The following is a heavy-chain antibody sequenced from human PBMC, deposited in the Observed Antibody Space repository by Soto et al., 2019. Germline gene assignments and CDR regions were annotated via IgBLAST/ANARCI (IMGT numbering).Heavy chain of an antibody. CDR3: AKEHSSSPATDY. CDR2: ISYDGSNK. CDR1: GFTFSSYG. V-gene: IGHV3-30*18. D-gene: IGHD6-6*01. Sequence: GGSLRLSCSASGFTFSSYGMHWVRQAPGKGLEWVAVISYDGSNKYYADSVKGRFTISRDNSKNTLYLQMNSLRAEDTAVYYCAKEHSSSPATDYWGQGTLVTVSS. J-gene: IGHJ4*02.